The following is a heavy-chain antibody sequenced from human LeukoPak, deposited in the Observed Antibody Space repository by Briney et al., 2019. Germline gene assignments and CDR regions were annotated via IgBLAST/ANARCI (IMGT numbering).Heavy chain of an antibody. D-gene: IGHD4-17*01. CDR3: AMDYGDQPPGNDY. CDR1: GYTFTSYD. J-gene: IGHJ4*02. Sequence: ASVKVSCKASGYTFTSYDINWVRQATGQGLEWMGWMNPNSGNTGYAQKFQGRVTMTRNTSVSTAYMELCSLRSEDTAVYYCAMDYGDQPPGNDYWGQGTLVTVSS. CDR2: MNPNSGNT. V-gene: IGHV1-8*01.